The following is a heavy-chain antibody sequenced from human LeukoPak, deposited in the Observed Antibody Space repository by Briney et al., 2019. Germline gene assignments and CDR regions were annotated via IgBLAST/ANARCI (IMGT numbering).Heavy chain of an antibody. CDR2: ISSSRSYI. J-gene: IGHJ4*02. V-gene: IGHV3-21*04. Sequence: GGSLRLSCAASGFTFSSYSMNWVRQAPGKGLEWVSFISSSRSYIYYADSVKGRFTISRDNAKNSLYLQMNSLRAEDTALYYCAKDADISVELVVITSFDSWGQGTLVTVSS. D-gene: IGHD3-22*01. CDR3: AKDADISVELVVITSFDS. CDR1: GFTFSSYS.